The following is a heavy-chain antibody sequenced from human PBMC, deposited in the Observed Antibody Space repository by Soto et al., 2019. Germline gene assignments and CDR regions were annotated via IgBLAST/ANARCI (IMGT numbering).Heavy chain of an antibody. CDR3: ARDRHDFWSGPPSMDV. Sequence: QVQLVQSGAEVKKPGASVKVSCKASGYTFTSYGISWVRQAPGQGLEWMGWSSAYNGNTNYAQKLQGRITMTTDTSTSTAYMELRSLRSDDTAVYYCARDRHDFWSGPPSMDVWGQGTTVTVSS. D-gene: IGHD3-3*01. J-gene: IGHJ6*02. CDR2: SSAYNGNT. V-gene: IGHV1-18*01. CDR1: GYTFTSYG.